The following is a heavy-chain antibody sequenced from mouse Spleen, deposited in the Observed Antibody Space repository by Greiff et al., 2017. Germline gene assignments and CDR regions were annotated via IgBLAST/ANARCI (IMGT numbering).Heavy chain of an antibody. CDR1: GYSFTGYY. J-gene: IGHJ3*01. CDR3: AKYGNYGGFAY. CDR2: INPSTGGT. D-gene: IGHD2-1*01. V-gene: IGHV1-42*01. Sequence: EVQLQQSGPELVKPGASVKISCKASGYSFTGYYMNWVKQSPEKSLEWIGEINPSTGGTTYNQKFKAKATLTVDKSSSTAYMQLKSLTSEDSAVYYCAKYGNYGGFAYWGQGTLVTVSA.